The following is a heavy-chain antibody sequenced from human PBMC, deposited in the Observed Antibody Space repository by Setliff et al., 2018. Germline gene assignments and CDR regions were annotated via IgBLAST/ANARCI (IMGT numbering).Heavy chain of an antibody. CDR1: GFTFSSYA. J-gene: IGHJ6*03. Sequence: PGGSLRLSCAASGFTFSSYAMHWVRQAPGKGLEWVANIKQDGSEKYYVDSVKGRFTISRDNAKNSLYLQMNSLRAEDTAVYYCARDGGEYYDFWSGYPLEPPSYYYYYMDVWGKGTTVTVSS. D-gene: IGHD3-3*01. CDR3: ARDGGEYYDFWSGYPLEPPSYYYYYMDV. CDR2: IKQDGSEK. V-gene: IGHV3-7*01.